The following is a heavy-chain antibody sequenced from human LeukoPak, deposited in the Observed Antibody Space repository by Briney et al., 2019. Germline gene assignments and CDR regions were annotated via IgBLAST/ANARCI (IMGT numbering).Heavy chain of an antibody. D-gene: IGHD1-14*01. Sequence: SETLSLTCTVSGGSITDGGYYWSSIRQHPRNGMEWIGYIYDSGTTNYSPSLQSRATISADTSDNNFSLKLRSLTATDTAVYYCARGGDRRGFDYWGRGTRVTVSS. CDR1: GGSITDGGYY. V-gene: IGHV4-31*03. J-gene: IGHJ4*02. CDR3: ARGGDRRGFDY. CDR2: IYDSGTT.